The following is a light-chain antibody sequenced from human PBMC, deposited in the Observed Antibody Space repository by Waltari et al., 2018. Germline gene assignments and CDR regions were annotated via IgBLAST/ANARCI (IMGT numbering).Light chain of an antibody. Sequence: AIRITQSPSPLPASTGDRVTVTCRASQDVRAYLAWYQQNPGKAPKLLIFAASTLQTGVPSRFSGSGSGTDFTLTISSLQSEDFATYYCQQYYSQPYTFGQGTKLEI. CDR2: AAS. CDR1: QDVRAY. J-gene: IGKJ2*01. CDR3: QQYYSQPYT. V-gene: IGKV1-8*01.